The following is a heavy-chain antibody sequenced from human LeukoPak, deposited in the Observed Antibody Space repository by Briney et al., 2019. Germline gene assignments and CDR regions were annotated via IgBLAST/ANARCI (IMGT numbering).Heavy chain of an antibody. Sequence: GGSLRLSCAASGFTFDDYAMHWVRQAPGKGLEWVSLISWDGDNTYYADSVRGRFTISRDNSNKSLYLQMNSLRAEDTALYYCAKDLDVAGTINYYYYGMDVWGKGTTVTVSS. V-gene: IGHV3-43D*04. D-gene: IGHD6-19*01. CDR3: AKDLDVAGTINYYYYGMDV. CDR1: GFTFDDYA. J-gene: IGHJ6*04. CDR2: ISWDGDNT.